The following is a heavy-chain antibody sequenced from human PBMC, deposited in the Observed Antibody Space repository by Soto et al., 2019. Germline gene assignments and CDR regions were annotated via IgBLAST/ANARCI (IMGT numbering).Heavy chain of an antibody. CDR2: INHSGST. Sequence: QVQLQQWGAGLLKPSETLSLTCAVYGGSFSGYYWSWIRQPPGKGLEWMGEINHSGSTNYNPSLKSRVTISVDTSKNQFSLKLSSVTAADTAVYYCARVIVVVPAAIPYYYYYYMDVWGKGTTVTVSS. V-gene: IGHV4-34*01. J-gene: IGHJ6*03. D-gene: IGHD2-2*01. CDR1: GGSFSGYY. CDR3: ARVIVVVPAAIPYYYYYYMDV.